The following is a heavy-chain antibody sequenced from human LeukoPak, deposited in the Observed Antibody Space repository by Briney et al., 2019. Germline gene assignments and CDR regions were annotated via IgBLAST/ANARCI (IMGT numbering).Heavy chain of an antibody. CDR3: AGGHGNWFDP. J-gene: IGHJ5*02. CDR2: IYYSGST. CDR1: GGSISSSNYF. Sequence: TPSETLSLTCTVSGVSGGSISSSNYFWGWVRQPPGKGLEWIGSIYYSGSTKYSASLKSRVTISVDTSKNQFSLKLSSVTAADTAVYSCAGGHGNWFDPWGQGTLVTVSS. V-gene: IGHV4-39*07.